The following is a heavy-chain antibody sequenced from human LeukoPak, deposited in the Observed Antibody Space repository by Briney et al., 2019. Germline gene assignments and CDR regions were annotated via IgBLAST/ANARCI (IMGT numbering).Heavy chain of an antibody. V-gene: IGHV1-69*06. CDR1: GGTFSSYA. CDR3: ARGARVRGVLHAYYYYYMDV. Sequence: SVKVSCKASGGTFSSYAISWVRQAPGQGLDWMGRIIPIFGTANYARKFQGRVTITPDKSKSPAYMGLSRLRSEDTAVYYCARGARVRGVLHAYYYYYMDVWGKGTTVTVSS. CDR2: IIPIFGTA. D-gene: IGHD3-10*01. J-gene: IGHJ6*03.